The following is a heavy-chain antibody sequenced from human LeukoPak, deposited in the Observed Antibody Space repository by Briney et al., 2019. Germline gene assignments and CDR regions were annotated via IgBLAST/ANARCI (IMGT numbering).Heavy chain of an antibody. CDR3: ARDWRWQPGFDYYYMDV. D-gene: IGHD3-10*01. Sequence: GGSLRLSCAASGFTFSSYSMNWVRQAPGKGLEWVSYISNSSSTIYCADSVKGRFTISRDNAKNSLYLQMNSLRAEDTAVYYCARDWRWQPGFDYYYMDVWGKGTTVTVSS. J-gene: IGHJ6*03. CDR1: GFTFSSYS. CDR2: ISNSSSTI. V-gene: IGHV3-48*01.